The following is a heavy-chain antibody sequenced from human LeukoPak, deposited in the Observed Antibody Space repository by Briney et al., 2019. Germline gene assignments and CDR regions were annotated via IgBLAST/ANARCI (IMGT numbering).Heavy chain of an antibody. J-gene: IGHJ3*02. D-gene: IGHD3-3*01. Sequence: GGSLRLSCAASGFTFSDFGMHWVRQAPGKGLEWVAFKRYDGSDEYYADFVKGRFTISRDNSKNTLYLQMNSLRPEDTAVYYCAKPITIFGVVINDAFDIWGQGTMVTVSP. V-gene: IGHV3-30*02. CDR1: GFTFSDFG. CDR3: AKPITIFGVVINDAFDI. CDR2: KRYDGSDE.